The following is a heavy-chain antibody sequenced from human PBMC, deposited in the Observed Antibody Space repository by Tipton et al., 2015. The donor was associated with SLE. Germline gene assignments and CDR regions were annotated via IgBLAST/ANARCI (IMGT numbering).Heavy chain of an antibody. Sequence: TLSLTCIVSGDSISSSSYYWGWIRQPPGKGLEWVGTVYYTGNTFYNPSLKSRVTILVDTSKKQLSLELTSVTAADTAVYYCARHERSLYYLFDFWGQGTLVTVSS. V-gene: IGHV4-39*01. CDR1: GDSISSSSYY. D-gene: IGHD3-10*01. J-gene: IGHJ4*02. CDR3: ARHERSLYYLFDF. CDR2: VYYTGNT.